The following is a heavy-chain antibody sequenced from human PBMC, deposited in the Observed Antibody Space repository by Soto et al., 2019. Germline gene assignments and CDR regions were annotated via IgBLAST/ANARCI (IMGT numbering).Heavy chain of an antibody. V-gene: IGHV1-3*01. D-gene: IGHD2-2*01. J-gene: IGHJ6*03. Sequence: ASVKVSCKASGYTFTNYAVHWVRQAPGQRLEWMGWINAGNGNRRFSLSVQGRITISRDTSARTAYMELSSLGSEYTAVYFCARGHLAVVPVASWYYYMNVWGKATTVTVCS. CDR3: ARGHLAVVPVASWYYYMNV. CDR2: INAGNGNR. CDR1: GYTFTNYA.